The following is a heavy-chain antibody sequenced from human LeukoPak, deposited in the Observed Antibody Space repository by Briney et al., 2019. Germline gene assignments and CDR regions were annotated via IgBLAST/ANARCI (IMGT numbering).Heavy chain of an antibody. J-gene: IGHJ5*02. CDR2: ISADGST. CDR3: AKGSGPPWFDP. Sequence: TLSLTCTVSGDSISSGAYYWSWIRQPAGKGLEWIGRISADGSTNYNPSLNSRVTMSVDASNNHFSLRLNSVTAAVTAVYYCAKGSGPPWFDPWGQGTLVTVSS. CDR1: GDSISSGAYY. D-gene: IGHD2-8*02. V-gene: IGHV4-61*02.